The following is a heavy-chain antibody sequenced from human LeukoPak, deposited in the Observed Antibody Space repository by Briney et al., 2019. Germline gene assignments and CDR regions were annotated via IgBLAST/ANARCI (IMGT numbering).Heavy chain of an antibody. CDR1: GVSISRGGYA. CDR3: ARSYYGSGRYGPQFDY. D-gene: IGHD3-10*01. V-gene: IGHV4-30-4*07. Sequence: SETLSLTCAVTGVSISRGGYAWNWIRQPPGKGLEWIAYIYHSGTTYYNPSLKGRATISVDTSKNQFSLKLSSVTAADTAVYYCARSYYGSGRYGPQFDYWGQGTLVTVSS. J-gene: IGHJ4*02. CDR2: IYHSGTT.